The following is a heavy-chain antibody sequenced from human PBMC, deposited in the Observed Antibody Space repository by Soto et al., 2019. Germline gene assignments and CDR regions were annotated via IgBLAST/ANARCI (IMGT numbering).Heavy chain of an antibody. CDR2: IIPMIGAT. D-gene: IGHD2-15*01. J-gene: IGHJ3*02. CDR3: ARYWSAGTLYGAFDI. V-gene: IGHV1-69*06. CDR1: GGTFSDFT. Sequence: QVQLVQSGSEVKKPGSSVKVSCKASGGTFSDFTLSWLRQAPGRGLEWMGGIIPMIGATNNAQKLKGRLTITADKSTCTVYMELNSLRSDDTAVYYCARYWSAGTLYGAFDIWGQGKEVTVSP.